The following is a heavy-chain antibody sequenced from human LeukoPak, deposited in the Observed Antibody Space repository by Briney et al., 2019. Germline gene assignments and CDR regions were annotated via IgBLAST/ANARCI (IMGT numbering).Heavy chain of an antibody. CDR3: ARGPLMGYYDSSGLDY. J-gene: IGHJ4*02. CDR1: GGSISGYY. Sequence: SETLSLTCTVSGGSISGYYWSWIRQPPGKGLEWIGYIYYSGSTNYNPSLKSRVTISVDTSKNQFSLKLSSVTAADTAVYYCARGPLMGYYDSSGLDYWGQGTLVTVSS. D-gene: IGHD3-22*01. V-gene: IGHV4-59*01. CDR2: IYYSGST.